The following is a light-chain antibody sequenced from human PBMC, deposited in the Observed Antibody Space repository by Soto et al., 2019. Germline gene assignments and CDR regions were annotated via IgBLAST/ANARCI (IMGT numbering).Light chain of an antibody. J-gene: IGLJ3*02. CDR2: NNN. CDR1: SSNIGSNA. V-gene: IGLV1-44*01. CDR3: ATWDEGLNGWV. Sequence: QSVVTQPPSASGTPGQRVTLSCSGRSSNIGSNAVNWYRQFPGRAPKVLIYNNNARPSGVADRCSGSKSGTSASLAISGLQSDDEADYYCATWDEGLNGWVFGGGTKLTVL.